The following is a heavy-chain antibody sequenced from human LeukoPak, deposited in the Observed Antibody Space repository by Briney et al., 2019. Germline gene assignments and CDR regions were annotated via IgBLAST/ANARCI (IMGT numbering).Heavy chain of an antibody. D-gene: IGHD3-3*01. V-gene: IGHV3-48*01. CDR1: GFIFGSYS. J-gene: IGHJ3*02. CDR2: ISASSNTI. Sequence: GGSLRLSCAASGFIFGSYSMNWVRQAPGKGLEWISYISASSNTIYYADSVKGRFTISRDNAKNSLYLQMNSLRAEDTAVYYCARVFFRIFGVAHDAFDIWGQGTMVTVSS. CDR3: ARVFFRIFGVAHDAFDI.